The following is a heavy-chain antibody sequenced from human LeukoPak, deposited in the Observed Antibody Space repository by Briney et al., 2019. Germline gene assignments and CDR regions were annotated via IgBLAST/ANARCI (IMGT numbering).Heavy chain of an antibody. CDR3: AKGHRSVVPADKRPLDY. CDR1: GFTFSSYG. J-gene: IGHJ4*02. D-gene: IGHD2-2*01. CDR2: IRYDGSNK. V-gene: IGHV3-30*02. Sequence: GGSLRLSCAASGFTFSSYGMHWVRQAPGKGLEWVAFIRYDGSNKYYADSVKGRFTISRDNSKNTLYLQMNSLRAEDTAVYYCAKGHRSVVPADKRPLDYWGQGTLVTVSS.